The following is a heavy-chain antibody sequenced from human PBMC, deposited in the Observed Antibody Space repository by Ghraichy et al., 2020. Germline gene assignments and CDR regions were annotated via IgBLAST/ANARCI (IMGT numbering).Heavy chain of an antibody. CDR3: ARHVVWQWLATVRGRWFDP. D-gene: IGHD6-19*01. V-gene: IGHV4-34*01. J-gene: IGHJ5*02. Sequence: SETLSLTCAVYGGSFSGYYWSWIRQPPGKGLEWIGEINHSGSTNYNPSLKSRVTISVDTSKNQFSLKLSSVTAADTAVYYCARHVVWQWLATVRGRWFDPWGQGTLVTVSS. CDR2: INHSGST. CDR1: GGSFSGYY.